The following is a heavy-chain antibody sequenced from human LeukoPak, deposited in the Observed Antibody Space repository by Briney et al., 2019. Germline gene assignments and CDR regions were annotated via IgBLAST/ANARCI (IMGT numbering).Heavy chain of an antibody. Sequence: GGSLRLSCVVPGFTFSRYRTNWAPQAPGEGLEWVTNIHEDGSDKYYVDSVKGRFTISRDNAKNSLYLQMNSLRAEDTALYYCARTLRLGTPRAFDIWGRGTMVTVSS. CDR2: IHEDGSDK. D-gene: IGHD1-14*01. J-gene: IGHJ3*02. CDR1: GFTFSRYR. CDR3: ARTLRLGTPRAFDI. V-gene: IGHV3-7*05.